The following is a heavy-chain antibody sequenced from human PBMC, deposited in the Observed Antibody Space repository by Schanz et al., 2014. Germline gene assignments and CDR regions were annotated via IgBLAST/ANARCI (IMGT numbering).Heavy chain of an antibody. J-gene: IGHJ6*02. D-gene: IGHD6-6*01. V-gene: IGHV3-23*04. Sequence: EVRLVESGGGLVEPGGSLRLSCSGSGFTFSEVYMSWVRQAPGKGLEWVSTITSNGGGTYYADSVKGRFTISRDNAKNTLYLQMNSLRVEDTAEYYCAKNWKGHHITGRPGWSDGMDVWGQGTTVTVSS. CDR2: ITSNGGGT. CDR3: AKNWKGHHITGRPGWSDGMDV. CDR1: GFTFSEVY.